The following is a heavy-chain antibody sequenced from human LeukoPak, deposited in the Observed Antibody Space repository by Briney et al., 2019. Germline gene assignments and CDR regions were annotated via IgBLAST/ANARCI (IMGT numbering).Heavy chain of an antibody. V-gene: IGHV3-23*01. CDR3: AKHSWWSGYFYFLPFDY. CDR1: GFTFSSYS. D-gene: IGHD3-3*01. Sequence: GGSLRLSCAASGFTFSSYSMNWVRQAPGKGLEWVSGINYSGDSTYYADSVKGRFTISRDNSKNTLYLQMNSLRVEDTAVYYCAKHSWWSGYFYFLPFDYWGQGTLVTVSS. CDR2: INYSGDST. J-gene: IGHJ4*02.